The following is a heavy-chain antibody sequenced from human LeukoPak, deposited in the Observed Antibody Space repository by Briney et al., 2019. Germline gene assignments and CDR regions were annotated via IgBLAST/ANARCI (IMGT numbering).Heavy chain of an antibody. D-gene: IGHD3-10*01. CDR2: LYVSGDI. CDR1: GGSINDYY. V-gene: IGHV4-4*07. CDR3: ARGAGSYYSFDF. J-gene: IGHJ4*02. Sequence: SETLSLTCTVSGGSINDYYWSWIRQPAGKGLEWIGRLYVSGDINYNPSLKSRLTMSADTSKGQFSLKLSPVTAADTAVYYCARGAGSYYSFDFWGQGTLVTVSS.